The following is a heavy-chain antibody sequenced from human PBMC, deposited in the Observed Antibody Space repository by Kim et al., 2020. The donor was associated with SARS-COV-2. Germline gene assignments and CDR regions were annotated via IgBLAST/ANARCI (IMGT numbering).Heavy chain of an antibody. CDR3: ARGLPSRDIVVVPAAFD. CDR2: IWYDGSNK. Sequence: GGSLRLSCAASGFTFSSYGMHWVRQAPGKGLEWVAFIWYDGSNKYYADSVKGRFTISRDNSKNTLYLQMNSLRAEDTAVYYCARGLPSRDIVVVPAAFD. V-gene: IGHV3-33*01. CDR1: GFTFSSYG. D-gene: IGHD2-2*01. J-gene: IGHJ4*01.